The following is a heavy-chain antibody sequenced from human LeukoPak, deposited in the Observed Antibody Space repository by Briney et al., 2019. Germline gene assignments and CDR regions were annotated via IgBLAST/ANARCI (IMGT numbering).Heavy chain of an antibody. CDR1: GFTVRSIY. J-gene: IGHJ4*02. D-gene: IGHD5-18*01. V-gene: IGHV3-53*01. Sequence: PGGSLRLSCAASGFTVRSIYMTWVRQAPGKGLEWVSSFYSGGSSYYADSVKGRFIISRDSSTDTLYLQMNSLRVEDTAVYFCARDRGYGYGFFDYWSQGTLVTVSS. CDR3: ARDRGYGYGFFDY. CDR2: FYSGGSS.